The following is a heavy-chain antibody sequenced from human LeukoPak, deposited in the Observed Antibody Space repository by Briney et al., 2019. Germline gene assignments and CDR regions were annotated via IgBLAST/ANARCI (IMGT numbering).Heavy chain of an antibody. Sequence: GGSLRLSCGASGFRFDEYGMSWVRQAPGKGLEWVSGINWNGGSTGYADSVKGRFTISRDNAKNSLYVQMNSLRAEDTAVYYCAKDGFYCSSTSCYLDYWGQGTLVTVSS. CDR2: INWNGGST. J-gene: IGHJ4*02. D-gene: IGHD2-2*01. CDR1: GFRFDEYG. CDR3: AKDGFYCSSTSCYLDY. V-gene: IGHV3-20*04.